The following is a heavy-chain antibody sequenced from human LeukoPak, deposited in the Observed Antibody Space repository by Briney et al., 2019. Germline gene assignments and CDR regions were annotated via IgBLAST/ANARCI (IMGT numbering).Heavy chain of an antibody. Sequence: GGSLRLSCAASGFTFSSYEMNWVRQAPGKGLEWVSYISSSGSTIYYADSVKGRFTISRDNAKNSLYLQMNSLRAEDTAVYYCAELGITMIKGVWGKGTTVTISS. J-gene: IGHJ6*04. V-gene: IGHV3-48*03. CDR2: ISSSGSTI. D-gene: IGHD3-22*01. CDR1: GFTFSSYE. CDR3: AELGITMIKGV.